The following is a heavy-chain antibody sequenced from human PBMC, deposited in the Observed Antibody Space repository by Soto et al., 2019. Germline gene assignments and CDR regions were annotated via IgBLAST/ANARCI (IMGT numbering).Heavy chain of an antibody. D-gene: IGHD2-21*02. Sequence: QVQLVESGGGVVQPGRSLRLSCAASGFTFSSYGMHWVRQAPGKGLEWVAVISYDGSNKYYADSVKGRFTISRDNSKNTLYLQMNSLRAEDTAVYYCAKDLRGVVTATLDYWGQGTLVTVSS. V-gene: IGHV3-30*18. CDR2: ISYDGSNK. CDR1: GFTFSSYG. CDR3: AKDLRGVVTATLDY. J-gene: IGHJ4*02.